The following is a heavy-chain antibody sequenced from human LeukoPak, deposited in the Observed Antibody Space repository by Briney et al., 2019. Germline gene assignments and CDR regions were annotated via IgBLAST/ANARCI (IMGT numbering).Heavy chain of an antibody. V-gene: IGHV4-34*01. CDR3: AREYSANSSWKRVVIKAFDP. D-gene: IGHD6-13*01. CDR2: INHSGST. CDR1: GGSFSGYY. Sequence: PSETLSLTCAVYGGSFSGYYWSWIRQPPGKGLEWIREINHSGSTNYNPSLKSRVTISVDTSKNQFSLKLSSVTAADTAVYYCAREYSANSSWKRVVIKAFDPWGQGTLVTVSS. J-gene: IGHJ5*02.